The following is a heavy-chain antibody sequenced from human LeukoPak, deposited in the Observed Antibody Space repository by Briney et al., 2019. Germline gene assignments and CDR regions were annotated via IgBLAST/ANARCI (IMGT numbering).Heavy chain of an antibody. V-gene: IGHV3-21*01. CDR1: GFTFSSYS. CDR2: ISSSSSYI. Sequence: GGSLRLSCAASGFTFSSYSMNWVRQAPGKGLEWVSSISSSSSYIYYADSVKGRFTISRDNAKNSLYLQMNSLRAEDTAVYYCARVTRRSGVYDFWSGYYSNLSNVDYYMDVWGKGTTVTVSS. D-gene: IGHD3-3*01. CDR3: ARVTRRSGVYDFWSGYYSNLSNVDYYMDV. J-gene: IGHJ6*03.